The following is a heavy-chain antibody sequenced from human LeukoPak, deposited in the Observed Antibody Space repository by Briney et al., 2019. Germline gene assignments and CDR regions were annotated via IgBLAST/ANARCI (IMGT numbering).Heavy chain of an antibody. CDR3: ARQRQGSSWYFCIDY. CDR1: GGSFSGYY. V-gene: IGHV4-34*01. D-gene: IGHD6-13*01. CDR2: INHSGST. J-gene: IGHJ4*02. Sequence: SETLSLTCAVYGGSFSGYYWSWIRQPPGKGLEWIGEINHSGSTNYNPSLKSRVTISVDTPKNQFSLKLSSVTAADTAVYYCARQRQGSSWYFCIDYWGQGTLVTASS.